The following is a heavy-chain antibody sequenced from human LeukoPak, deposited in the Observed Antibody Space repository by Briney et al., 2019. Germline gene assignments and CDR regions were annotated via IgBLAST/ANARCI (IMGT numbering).Heavy chain of an antibody. Sequence: GGSLRLSCAASGFTFSDYYMSWIRQAPGKGLKCVSYISSSSSYTNYADSVKGRFTISRDNAKNSLYLQMNSLRAEDTAVYYCASQNGPHDAFDIWGQGTMVTVSS. V-gene: IGHV3-11*06. D-gene: IGHD2-8*01. CDR1: GFTFSDYY. CDR3: ASQNGPHDAFDI. CDR2: ISSSSSYT. J-gene: IGHJ3*02.